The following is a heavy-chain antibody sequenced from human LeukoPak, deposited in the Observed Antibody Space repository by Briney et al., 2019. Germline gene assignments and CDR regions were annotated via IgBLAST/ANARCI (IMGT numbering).Heavy chain of an antibody. CDR1: GGSISSSSYY. V-gene: IGHV4-39*01. Sequence: SETLSLTCTVSGGSISSSSYYWGWIRQPPGKGLEWIGSIYYSGSTYYNPSLKSRVTISVDTSKNQFSLKLSPVTAADTAVYYCARHGTSGFDYWGQGTLVTVSS. J-gene: IGHJ4*02. CDR2: IYYSGST. CDR3: ARHGTSGFDY. D-gene: IGHD1-26*01.